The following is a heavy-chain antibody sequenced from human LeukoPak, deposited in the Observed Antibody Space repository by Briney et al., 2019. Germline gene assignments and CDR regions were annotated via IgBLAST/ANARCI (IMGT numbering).Heavy chain of an antibody. J-gene: IGHJ4*02. Sequence: PGGSLRLSCAASGFSVSGTYMSWVRQAPGKGLEWVSVIYSGGSTYYADSVKGRFTISRDNAKNSLYLQMNSLRAEDTAVYYCARDPTEYFDYWGQGTLVTVSS. CDR2: IYSGGST. CDR1: GFSVSGTY. CDR3: ARDPTEYFDY. D-gene: IGHD4-17*01. V-gene: IGHV3-53*01.